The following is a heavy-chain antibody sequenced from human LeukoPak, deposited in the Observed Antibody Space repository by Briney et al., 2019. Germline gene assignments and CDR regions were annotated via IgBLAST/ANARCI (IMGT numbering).Heavy chain of an antibody. V-gene: IGHV5-10-1*01. CDR1: GYSFTSYW. Sequence: GESLKISCKGSGYSFTSYWISWVRQMPGKGLEWMGRIDPSDSYTNYSPSFQGHVTISADKSISTAYLQWSSLKASDTAMYYCARLTPWFGEATLYVQHWGQGTLVTVSS. J-gene: IGHJ1*01. CDR2: IDPSDSYT. CDR3: ARLTPWFGEATLYVQH. D-gene: IGHD3-10*01.